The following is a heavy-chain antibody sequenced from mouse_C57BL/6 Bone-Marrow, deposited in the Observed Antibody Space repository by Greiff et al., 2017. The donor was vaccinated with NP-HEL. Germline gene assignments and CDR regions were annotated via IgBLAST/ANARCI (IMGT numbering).Heavy chain of an antibody. CDR2: ICDGGSYT. D-gene: IGHD2-10*01. Sequence: VQVLESGGGFVKPGGSLTLSCAASGSTFSSSAMSWVRQTPVKRLEWVATICDGGSYTSYPDNVKGGFTISRDTAKNNLYLQMSQLKSEDTAMYYCARALLLELCFDYWGQGTTLTVSS. J-gene: IGHJ2*01. CDR1: GSTFSSSA. V-gene: IGHV5-4*01. CDR3: ARALLLELCFDY.